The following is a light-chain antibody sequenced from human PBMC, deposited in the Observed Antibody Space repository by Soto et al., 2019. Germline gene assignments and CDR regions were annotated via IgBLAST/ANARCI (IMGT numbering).Light chain of an antibody. J-gene: IGLJ2*01. Sequence: SYELTQAPSVSVAPGQTARITSGGNNIAIKSVHWYQQKPGQAPVLVVYDDGDRPSGIPERFSGSNSGNTATLTITRVEAGDEADYHCQVWDSSSDHRVVFGGGTKLTVL. CDR1: NIAIKS. CDR2: DDG. V-gene: IGLV3-21*02. CDR3: QVWDSSSDHRVV.